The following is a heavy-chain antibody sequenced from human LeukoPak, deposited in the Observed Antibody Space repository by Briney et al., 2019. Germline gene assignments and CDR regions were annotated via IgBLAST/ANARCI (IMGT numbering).Heavy chain of an antibody. D-gene: IGHD2-2*01. CDR1: GYTFTSYD. Sequence: GASVKVSCKASGYTFTSYDINWVRQATGQGLEWMGWMNPNSGNTGYAQKFQGRDTMTRNTSISTAYMELSSLRSEDTAVYYCARSRPPYCSSTSCYDDYMDVWGKGTTVTVSS. CDR2: MNPNSGNT. CDR3: ARSRPPYCSSTSCYDDYMDV. J-gene: IGHJ6*03. V-gene: IGHV1-8*01.